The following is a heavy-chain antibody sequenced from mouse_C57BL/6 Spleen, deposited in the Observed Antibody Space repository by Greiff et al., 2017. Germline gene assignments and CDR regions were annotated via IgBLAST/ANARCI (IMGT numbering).Heavy chain of an antibody. CDR2: ISDGGSYT. V-gene: IGHV5-4*03. J-gene: IGHJ4*01. CDR1: GFTFSSYA. Sequence: EVKLMESGGGLVKPGGSLKLSCAASGFTFSSYAMSWVRQTPEKRLEWVATISDGGSYTYYPDNVKGQFTISRDNAKNNLYLQMSHLKSEDTAMYYCARNAMDYWGQGTSVTVSS. CDR3: ARNAMDY.